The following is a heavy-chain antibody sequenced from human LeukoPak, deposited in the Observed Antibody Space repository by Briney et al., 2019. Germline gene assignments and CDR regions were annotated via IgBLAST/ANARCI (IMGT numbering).Heavy chain of an antibody. Sequence: SETLSLTCTVSGGSVSDYYWSWIRQSPGKGLEWIGYIYYTGSTSYNPSLRSRVTMSADTSKNQFSLKLSSVTAADTAVYYCARQGGATMIVRTYYYYMDVWGKGTTVTVSS. J-gene: IGHJ6*03. V-gene: IGHV4-59*08. D-gene: IGHD3-22*01. CDR1: GGSVSDYY. CDR2: IYYTGST. CDR3: ARQGGATMIVRTYYYYMDV.